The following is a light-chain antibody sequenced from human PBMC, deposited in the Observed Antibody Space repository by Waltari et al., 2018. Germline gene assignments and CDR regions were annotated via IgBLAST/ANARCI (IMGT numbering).Light chain of an antibody. CDR3: CAYAGSYMV. Sequence: QSALTQPPSASGSPGQSVTISCTGPTSYVGAYEYVPWYQQHPDKAPKLMIYEVTKRPSGVPDRFSGSKSGNTASLTVSGLQAEDEADYYCCAYAGSYMVFGAGTKVTVL. J-gene: IGLJ3*02. CDR2: EVT. CDR1: TSYVGAYEY. V-gene: IGLV2-8*01.